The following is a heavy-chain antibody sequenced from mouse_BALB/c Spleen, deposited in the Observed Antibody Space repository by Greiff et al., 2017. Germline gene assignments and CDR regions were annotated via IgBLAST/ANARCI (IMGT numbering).Heavy chain of an antibody. CDR1: GYTFTSYW. CDR2: IYPGDGDT. J-gene: IGHJ1*01. CDR3: ARSGYGSSHWYFDV. Sequence: VQLQESGAELARPGASVKLSCKASGYTFTSYWMQWVKQRPGQGLEWIGAIYPGDGDTRYTQKFKGKATLTADKSSSTAYMQLSSLASEDSAVYYCARSGYGSSHWYFDVWGAGTTVTVSS. V-gene: IGHV1-87*01. D-gene: IGHD1-1*01.